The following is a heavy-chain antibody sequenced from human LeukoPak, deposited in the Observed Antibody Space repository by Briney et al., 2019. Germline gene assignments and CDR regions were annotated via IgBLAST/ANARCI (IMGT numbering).Heavy chain of an antibody. CDR3: ARVLAGTTGGWWDPYYFDY. J-gene: IGHJ4*02. CDR1: GFTFSSYW. V-gene: IGHV3-7*01. D-gene: IGHD2-15*01. Sequence: PGGSLRLSCAASGFTFSSYWMSWVRQAPGKGLEWVANIKQDGSEKYYVDSVKGRFTISRDNAKNSLYLQMNSLRAEDTAVYYCARVLAGTTGGWWDPYYFDYWGQGTLVTVSS. CDR2: IKQDGSEK.